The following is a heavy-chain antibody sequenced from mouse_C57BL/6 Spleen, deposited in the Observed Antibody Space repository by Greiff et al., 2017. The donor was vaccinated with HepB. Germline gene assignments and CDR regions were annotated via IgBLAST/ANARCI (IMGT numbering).Heavy chain of an antibody. J-gene: IGHJ4*01. CDR2: FYPGSGSI. CDR3: ARHEEAYYAMDY. CDR1: GYTFTEYT. V-gene: IGHV1-62-2*01. Sequence: VKLQESGAELVKPGASVKLSCKASGYTFTEYTIHWVKQRSGQGLEWIGWFYPGSGSIKYNEKFKDKATLTADKSSSTVYMELSRLQSEDSAVYFCARHEEAYYAMDYWGQGTSVTVSS.